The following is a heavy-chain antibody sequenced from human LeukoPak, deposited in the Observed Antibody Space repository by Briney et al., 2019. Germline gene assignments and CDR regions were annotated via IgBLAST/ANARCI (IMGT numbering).Heavy chain of an antibody. CDR1: GYTFTGYY. CDR3: AREAQSSSLKTNFDY. V-gene: IGHV1-2*02. J-gene: IGHJ4*02. Sequence: ASVKVSCKASGYTFTGYYMHWVRQAPGQGLEWMGWINPNSGGTNYAQKFQGRVTMTRDTSISTAYMELSRLRSDDTAVYYCAREAQSSSLKTNFDYWGQGTLVTVSS. D-gene: IGHD6-13*01. CDR2: INPNSGGT.